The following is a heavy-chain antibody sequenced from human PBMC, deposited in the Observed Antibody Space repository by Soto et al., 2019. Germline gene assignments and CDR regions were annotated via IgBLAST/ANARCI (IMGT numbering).Heavy chain of an antibody. D-gene: IGHD5-18*01. CDR1: GGSFTYT. Sequence: QMHLVQSGAEVKKPGSSVKVSCKASGGSFTYTLSWVRQAPGQGLEWMGGIIPIVGTTNYAQKFQGRVTITADESTKTAYMELSTLRSEDTGVYYCARLHSHGTYGMDVWGQGTTVTVSS. CDR2: IIPIVGTT. CDR3: ARLHSHGTYGMDV. V-gene: IGHV1-69*01. J-gene: IGHJ6*02.